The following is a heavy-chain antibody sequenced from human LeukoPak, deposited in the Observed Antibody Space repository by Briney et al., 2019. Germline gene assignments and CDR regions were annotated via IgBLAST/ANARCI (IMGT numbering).Heavy chain of an antibody. V-gene: IGHV4-39*01. CDR2: IYYSGST. D-gene: IGHD1-26*01. CDR3: ARGDGGSYR. CDR1: GFTFSSYA. J-gene: IGHJ5*02. Sequence: GSLRLSCAASGFTFSSYAMSWVRQPPGKGLEWIGSIYYSGSTYYNPSLESRVTISVDTSKNQFSLKLSSVTAADTAVYYCARGDGGSYRWGQGTLVTVSS.